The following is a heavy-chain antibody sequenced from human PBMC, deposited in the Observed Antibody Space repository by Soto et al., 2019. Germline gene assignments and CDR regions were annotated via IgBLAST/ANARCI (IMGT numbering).Heavy chain of an antibody. Sequence: QVQLVESGGGVVQPGRSLRLSCTASGFTFSSDAMHWVRQAPGKGLEWVAVISYDGSNIYYAESVKGRFTISRDNYKNTLYVQMNNLRGEDTAVYYCARDTRYSSGYYDYWGQGTLVTVSS. D-gene: IGHD6-19*01. J-gene: IGHJ4*02. CDR2: ISYDGSNI. CDR3: ARDTRYSSGYYDY. V-gene: IGHV3-30*03. CDR1: GFTFSSDA.